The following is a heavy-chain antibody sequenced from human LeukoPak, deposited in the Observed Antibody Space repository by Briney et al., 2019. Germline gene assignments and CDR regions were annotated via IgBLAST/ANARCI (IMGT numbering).Heavy chain of an antibody. CDR1: GFTFSSYS. CDR3: ARDSSSWYSPSYYFDY. D-gene: IGHD6-13*01. V-gene: IGHV3-21*01. Sequence: GGSLRLSCAASGFTFSSYSMNWVRQAPGKGLEWVSSISSSSSYIYYADSVKGRFTTSRDNAKNSLYLQMNSLRAEDTAVYYCARDSSSWYSPSYYFDYWGQGTLVTVSS. CDR2: ISSSSSYI. J-gene: IGHJ4*02.